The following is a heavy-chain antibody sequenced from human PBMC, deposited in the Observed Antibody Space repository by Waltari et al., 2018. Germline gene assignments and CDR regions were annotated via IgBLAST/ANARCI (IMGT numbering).Heavy chain of an antibody. CDR1: GGSFSGYY. Sequence: QVQLQQWGAGLLKPSETLSLTCAVYGGSFSGYYWSWIRQPPGKGLEWIGEINHSGSNNYNPSLKSRGTISVDTSKNQFSLKLSSVTAADTAVYYGARGDSSSLLYYFDYWGQGTLVTVSS. V-gene: IGHV4-34*01. CDR2: INHSGSN. D-gene: IGHD6-13*01. CDR3: ARGDSSSLLYYFDY. J-gene: IGHJ4*02.